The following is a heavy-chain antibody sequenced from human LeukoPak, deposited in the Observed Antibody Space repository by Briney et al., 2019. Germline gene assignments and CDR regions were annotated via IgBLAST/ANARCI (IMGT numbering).Heavy chain of an antibody. CDR3: ARGSPVYDYVWGSYRQEFDY. V-gene: IGHV1-8*01. Sequence: GASVKVSCKASGYTFTSHDINWVRQATGQGLEWMGWMNPNSGNTGYAQKFQGRVTMTRNTSISTAYMELSSLRSEDTAVYYCARGSPVYDYVWGSYRQEFDYWGQGTLVTVSS. J-gene: IGHJ4*02. CDR1: GYTFTSHD. CDR2: MNPNSGNT. D-gene: IGHD3-16*02.